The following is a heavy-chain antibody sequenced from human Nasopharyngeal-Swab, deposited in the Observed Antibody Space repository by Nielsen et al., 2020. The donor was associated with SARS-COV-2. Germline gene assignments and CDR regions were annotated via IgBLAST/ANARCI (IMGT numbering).Heavy chain of an antibody. CDR3: VKLSDLDLSPSHYLDH. CDR1: GFTFDDFA. J-gene: IGHJ4*02. Sequence: GGSLRLSCAASGFTFDDFAMHWVRQAPGKGLEWVSGISWDSGYIGYADSVKGRFTTSRDNAKSSLYLQMNSLRAEDTAFYYCVKLSDLDLSPSHYLDHWGQGALVTVSS. D-gene: IGHD3-16*02. V-gene: IGHV3-9*01. CDR2: ISWDSGYI.